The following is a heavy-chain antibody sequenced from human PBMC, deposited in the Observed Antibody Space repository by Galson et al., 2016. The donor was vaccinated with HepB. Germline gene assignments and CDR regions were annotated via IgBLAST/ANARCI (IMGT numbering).Heavy chain of an antibody. CDR1: GFTFSSFA. CDR2: ISVGGHSP. J-gene: IGHJ4*02. Sequence: SLRLSCAASGFTFSSFAMSWVRQAPGKGLEWVSSISVGGHSPYYADSVKGRFTISRDNSKNTLYLQMNSLRAEDTAVYYCAKDPRGGENKLPPSFDYWGQGTLVTVSS. CDR3: AKDPRGGENKLPPSFDY. D-gene: IGHD2/OR15-2a*01. V-gene: IGHV3-23*01.